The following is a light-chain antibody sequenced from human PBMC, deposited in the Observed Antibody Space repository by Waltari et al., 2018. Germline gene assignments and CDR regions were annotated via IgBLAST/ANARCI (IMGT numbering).Light chain of an antibody. CDR3: QSFDSSLTGSDVV. V-gene: IGLV1-40*01. CDR2: ANT. J-gene: IGLJ2*01. Sequence: QSVLTQPPSVSGAPGQRVTISCTGSRSNIGAGYDVHWYQQLPGTAPKLLIYANTNRPSGVPDRFSGSKSGTSASLAISGLQAEDEADYYCQSFDSSLTGSDVVFGGGTKLTVL. CDR1: RSNIGAGYD.